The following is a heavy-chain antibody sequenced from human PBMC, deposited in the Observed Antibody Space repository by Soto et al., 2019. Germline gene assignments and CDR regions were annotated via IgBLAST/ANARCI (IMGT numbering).Heavy chain of an antibody. V-gene: IGHV3-21*06. Sequence: GGSLRLSCAASGFTFDDYAMHWVRQAPGKGLEWVSSVSGSSSYVYYADSVKGRFTVSRDNANNLVFLQMNGLRPEDTAMYYCARDLRGHYGPWGQGTMVTVSS. J-gene: IGHJ3*01. CDR2: VSGSSSYV. D-gene: IGHD4-17*01. CDR1: GFTFDDYA. CDR3: ARDLRGHYGP.